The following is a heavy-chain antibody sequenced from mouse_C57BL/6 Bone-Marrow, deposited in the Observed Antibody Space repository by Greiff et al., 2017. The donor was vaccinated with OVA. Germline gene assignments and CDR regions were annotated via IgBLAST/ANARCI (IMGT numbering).Heavy chain of an antibody. CDR3: ARGSFGSSFYDMDD. CDR1: GFNIKNTY. Sequence: EVQLQQSVAELVRPGASVKLSCTASGFNIKNTYMHWVKQRPEQGLEWIGRIDPANDNTKYAPKFQGKATMTADTSSNTAYLQLSSLSSEDTAVYCCARGSFGSSFYDMDDWGKGTSVTVSS. CDR2: IDPANDNT. J-gene: IGHJ4*01. D-gene: IGHD1-1*01. V-gene: IGHV14-3*01.